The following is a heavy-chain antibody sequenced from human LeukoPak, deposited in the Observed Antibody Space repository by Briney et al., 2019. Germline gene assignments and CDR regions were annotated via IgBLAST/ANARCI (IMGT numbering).Heavy chain of an antibody. J-gene: IGHJ4*02. CDR1: GFTFSSYS. Sequence: GGSLRLSCAASGFTFSSYSMNWVRHAPGKGLEWVSYISTSSSIIYYADSVKGRFTISRDNSRNTLYLQMNSLRGDDTAVYYCANPQSRGYDYLDYWGQGTPVTVSS. V-gene: IGHV3-48*01. CDR3: ANPQSRGYDYLDY. D-gene: IGHD5-12*01. CDR2: ISTSSSII.